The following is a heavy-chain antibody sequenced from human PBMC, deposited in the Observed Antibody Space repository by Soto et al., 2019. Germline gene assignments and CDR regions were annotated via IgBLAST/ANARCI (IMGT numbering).Heavy chain of an antibody. Sequence: SETLSLTCAVCGGSFSRYYWSWIRQPPGKGLEWIGEINHSGSTNYNPSLKSRVTTSVDTSKNQFSLKLSSVAAADTAVYYCARGRRGGYDSYAFDIWGQGTMVTVSS. CDR3: ARGRRGGYDSYAFDI. CDR2: INHSGST. CDR1: GGSFSRYY. V-gene: IGHV4-34*01. D-gene: IGHD5-12*01. J-gene: IGHJ3*02.